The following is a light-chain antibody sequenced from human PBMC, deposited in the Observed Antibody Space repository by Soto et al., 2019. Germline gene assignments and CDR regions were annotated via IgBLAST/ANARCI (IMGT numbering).Light chain of an antibody. CDR3: QQYYTTPYT. J-gene: IGKJ2*01. Sequence: DIVLTPSPDSLAVILGERATIKCKSSQSLLYTTNSKSSLAWYQQKPGQPPKLLFYWASTRETGVPDRFRGSESGTDFTLTISSLQAEDVAVYFCQQYYTTPYTFGQGTKLEI. CDR2: WAS. CDR1: QSLLYTTNSKSS. V-gene: IGKV4-1*01.